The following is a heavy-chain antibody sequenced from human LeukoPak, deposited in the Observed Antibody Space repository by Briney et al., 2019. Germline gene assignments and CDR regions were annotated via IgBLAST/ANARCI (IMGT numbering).Heavy chain of an antibody. J-gene: IGHJ4*02. Sequence: GGSLRLSCAASGFTFSSYSMNWARQAPGKGLEWVAATSSSDAGTYHADSVRGRFTISRDNSKNTLYLQMNSLRAEDAAVYFCAKAPVTSCRGAYCYPFDSWGQGTLVTVSS. D-gene: IGHD2-21*01. V-gene: IGHV3-23*01. CDR3: AKAPVTSCRGAYCYPFDS. CDR1: GFTFSSYS. CDR2: TSSSDAGT.